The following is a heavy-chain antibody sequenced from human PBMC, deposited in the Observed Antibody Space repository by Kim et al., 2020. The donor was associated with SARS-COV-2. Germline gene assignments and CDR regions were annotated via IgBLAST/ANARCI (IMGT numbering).Heavy chain of an antibody. Sequence: YADSVRGRFTISRDNAKNSLFLRINRLRPEDTAIYYCTTGGVGRLRPSHFWGQGTLVTVSS. J-gene: IGHJ4*02. V-gene: IGHV3-11*05. CDR3: TTGGVGRLRPSHF. D-gene: IGHD6-25*01.